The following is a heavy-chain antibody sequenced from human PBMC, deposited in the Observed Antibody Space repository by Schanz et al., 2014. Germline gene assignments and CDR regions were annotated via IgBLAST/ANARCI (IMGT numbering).Heavy chain of an antibody. V-gene: IGHV3-30-3*01. CDR3: ARDLEGYDGGGGGFDP. CDR1: GFTLSSYA. CDR2: ISYDGSNK. Sequence: QVQLVESGGGVVQPGRSLRLSCAAYGFTLSSYAMHWVRQAPGKGLEWVAVISYDGSNKYYADSVKGRFTISRDNAKKTLSLQMISLRAEDTAVYYCARDLEGYDGGGGGFDPWGQGTLVTVSS. J-gene: IGHJ5*02. D-gene: IGHD2-21*01.